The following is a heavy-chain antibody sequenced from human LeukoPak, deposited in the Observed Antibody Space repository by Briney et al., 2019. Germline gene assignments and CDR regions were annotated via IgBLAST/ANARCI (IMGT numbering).Heavy chain of an antibody. V-gene: IGHV3-30*18. J-gene: IGHJ4*02. CDR2: ISYDGSNK. Sequence: GGSLRLSCAASGFTFSSYGMHWVRQAPGKGLEWVAVISYDGSNKYYADSVKGRFTISRDNSKNTLYLQMNSLRAEDTAVYYCAKDLEAVTMIVPYWGQGILVTVSS. CDR1: GFTFSSYG. CDR3: AKDLEAVTMIVPY. D-gene: IGHD3-22*01.